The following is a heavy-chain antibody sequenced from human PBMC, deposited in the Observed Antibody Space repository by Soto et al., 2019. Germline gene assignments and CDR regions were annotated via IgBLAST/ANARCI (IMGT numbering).Heavy chain of an antibody. J-gene: IGHJ4*02. V-gene: IGHV1-3*01. CDR3: AKVAGIAVAGTYYFDY. D-gene: IGHD6-19*01. CDR1: GYTFTNYA. Sequence: VQLVQSGAEVKKPGASVKVSCKASGYTFTNYAMHWVRQAPGQRLEWMGWINAGNGNTKYSQKFQGRVTITRDTSASTVYMELSSLKSEDTAVYYCAKVAGIAVAGTYYFDYWGQGTLVIVSS. CDR2: INAGNGNT.